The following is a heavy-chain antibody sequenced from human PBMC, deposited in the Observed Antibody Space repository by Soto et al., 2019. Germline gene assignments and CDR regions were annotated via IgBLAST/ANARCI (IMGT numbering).Heavy chain of an antibody. CDR2: IYYSGST. V-gene: IGHV4-31*03. CDR3: ARDRVRADQDGMDV. Sequence: PSETLSLTCTVSGGSISSGGYYWSWIRQHPGKGLEWIGYIYYSGSTYYNPSLKSRVTISVDTSKNQFSLKLSSVTAADTAVYYCARDRVRADQDGMDVWGQGTTVTVSS. CDR1: GGSISSGGYY. J-gene: IGHJ6*02. D-gene: IGHD3-10*01.